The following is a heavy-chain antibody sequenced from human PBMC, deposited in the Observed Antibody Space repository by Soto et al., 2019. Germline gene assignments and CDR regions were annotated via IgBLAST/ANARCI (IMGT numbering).Heavy chain of an antibody. D-gene: IGHD3-22*01. CDR1: GGSISSSSYY. CDR3: ASLYYYDSSGYPFY. Sequence: QLQLQESGPGLVKPSETLSLTCTVSGGSISSSSYYWGWIRQPPGKGLEWIGSIYYSGSTYYNPSLKSRVTISVDTSKNQFSLKLSSVTAADTAVYYCASLYYYDSSGYPFYWGQGTLVTVSS. J-gene: IGHJ4*02. V-gene: IGHV4-39*01. CDR2: IYYSGST.